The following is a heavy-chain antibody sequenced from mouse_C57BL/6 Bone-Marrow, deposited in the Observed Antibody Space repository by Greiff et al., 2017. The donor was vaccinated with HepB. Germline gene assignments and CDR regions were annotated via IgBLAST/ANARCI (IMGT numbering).Heavy chain of an antibody. Sequence: QVQLQQSGAELVRPGASVTLSCKASGYTFTDYEMHWVKQTPVHGLEWIGAIDPETGGTAYNQKFKGKAILTADKSSSPAYMELRSLTSEDSAVYYCTGHRGFAYWGQGTLVTVSA. CDR2: IDPETGGT. J-gene: IGHJ3*01. V-gene: IGHV1-15*01. CDR1: GYTFTDYE. CDR3: TGHRGFAY. D-gene: IGHD2-14*01.